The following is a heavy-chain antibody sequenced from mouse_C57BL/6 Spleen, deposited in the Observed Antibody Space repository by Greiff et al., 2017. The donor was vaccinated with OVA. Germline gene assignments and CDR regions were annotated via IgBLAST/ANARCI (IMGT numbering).Heavy chain of an antibody. J-gene: IGHJ2*01. CDR1: GYTFTSYW. V-gene: IGHV1-72*01. CDR2: IDPNSGGT. D-gene: IGHD1-1*01. CDR3: ARLFITTVVATGFDY. Sequence: QVQLQQSGAELVKPGASVKLSCKASGYTFTSYWMHWVKQRPGRGLEWIGRIDPNSGGTKYNEKFKSKATLTVDKPSSTAYMQLSSLTSEDSAVYYCARLFITTVVATGFDYWGQGTTLTVSS.